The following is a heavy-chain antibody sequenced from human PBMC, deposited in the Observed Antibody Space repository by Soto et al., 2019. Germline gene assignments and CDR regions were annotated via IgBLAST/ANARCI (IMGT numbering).Heavy chain of an antibody. CDR1: GGSITNYY. D-gene: IGHD5-18*01. J-gene: IGHJ4*02. V-gene: IGHV4-59*12. Sequence: SETLSLTCTVSGGSITNYYWGWIRQPPGRGLKSIGYVFYSGSADYNPSLKSRVTISVDTSKNQFSLKLRSVTAADTAIYYCARIKLGYTFGSILHFCGRAIPLTLSS. CDR2: VFYSGSA. CDR3: ARIKLGYTFGSILHF.